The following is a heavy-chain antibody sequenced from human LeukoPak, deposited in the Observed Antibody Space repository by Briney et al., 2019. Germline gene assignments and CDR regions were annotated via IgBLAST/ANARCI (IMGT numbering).Heavy chain of an antibody. Sequence: ASVKVSCKASGYTFTNYDINWVRQATGHGPEWMGWMNPNSGNTGYVEKFQGRVTMTRNTSISTAYMELSSLRSEDTAVYYCARGLAEGSSWHDAFDIWGQGTMVTVSS. J-gene: IGHJ3*02. CDR1: GYTFTNYD. CDR3: ARGLAEGSSWHDAFDI. D-gene: IGHD6-13*01. CDR2: MNPNSGNT. V-gene: IGHV1-8*01.